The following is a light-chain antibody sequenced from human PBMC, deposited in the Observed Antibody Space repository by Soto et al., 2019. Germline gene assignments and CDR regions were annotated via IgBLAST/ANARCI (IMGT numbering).Light chain of an antibody. CDR2: GAS. CDR3: QQSYSPPPIT. Sequence: DIQMTQSPSSLSASVGDRVTITCRASETISNYLNWYQKKPGKAPQLLIYGASTLQRGVPSRFSGSGSGTDFTITIGSLQPEDSATYYCQQSYSPPPITFGQGTRLEIK. CDR1: ETISNY. J-gene: IGKJ5*01. V-gene: IGKV1-39*01.